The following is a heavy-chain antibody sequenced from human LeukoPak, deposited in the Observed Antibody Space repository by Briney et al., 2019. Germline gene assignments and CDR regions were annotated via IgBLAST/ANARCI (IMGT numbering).Heavy chain of an antibody. J-gene: IGHJ4*02. CDR1: GYTYTGYY. D-gene: IGHD6-19*01. V-gene: IGHV1-2*02. CDR2: INPSSGGT. CDR3: ARDSIAVATDY. Sequence: ASVKVSCKASGYTYTGYYMHWVRQAPGQGLEWMGWINPSSGGTNYAQKFQGRVTMTRDTSISTAYMELSRLRSDDTAVYYCARDSIAVATDYWGQGTLVTVSS.